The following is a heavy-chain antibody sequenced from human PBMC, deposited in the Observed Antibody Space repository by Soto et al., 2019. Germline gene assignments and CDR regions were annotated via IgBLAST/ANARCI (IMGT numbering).Heavy chain of an antibody. CDR1: GFTFSRYW. V-gene: IGHV3-74*01. CDR2: ISSYGSDT. Sequence: EVQLVESGGGLVLPGGSLRLSCAASGFTFSRYWMHWVRQAPGKGLVWVSRISSYGSDTHYADSVKGRFTISRDNAKNTLYLQMNSLRADATAVDYCASNYAYAEGYYWYGIDVWGQGTTVTVSS. D-gene: IGHD3-16*01. J-gene: IGHJ6*02. CDR3: ASNYAYAEGYYWYGIDV.